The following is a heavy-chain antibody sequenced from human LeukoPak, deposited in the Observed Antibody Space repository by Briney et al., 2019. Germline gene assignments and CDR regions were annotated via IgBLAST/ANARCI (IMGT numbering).Heavy chain of an antibody. CDR2: IYYSGST. D-gene: IGHD6-13*01. Sequence: SETLSLTCTVSGGSISSRSYFWGWIRQPPGKGLEWIGSIYYSGSTYYNPSLKSRVTISVDTSKNQFSLRLSSVTAADTAVYYCARVTGYMTEDYFDYWGQGTLITVSS. CDR3: ARVTGYMTEDYFDY. J-gene: IGHJ4*02. V-gene: IGHV4-39*07. CDR1: GGSISSRSYF.